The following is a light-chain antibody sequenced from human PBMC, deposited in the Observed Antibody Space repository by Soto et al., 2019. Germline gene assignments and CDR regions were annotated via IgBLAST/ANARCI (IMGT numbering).Light chain of an antibody. Sequence: EIVLTQSPGTLSLSPGDRATLSCRASQSVSSKYFAWYQQKAGQAPRLLVYGASSRATGVPESFSGSGSGTDFTLTISRLEPEDFALYYCQQYGASVSFGPGTKVEIK. J-gene: IGKJ3*01. CDR1: QSVSSKY. CDR3: QQYGASVS. CDR2: GAS. V-gene: IGKV3-20*01.